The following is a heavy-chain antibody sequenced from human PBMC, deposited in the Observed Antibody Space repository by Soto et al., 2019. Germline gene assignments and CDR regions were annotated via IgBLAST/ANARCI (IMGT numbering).Heavy chain of an antibody. J-gene: IGHJ3*02. CDR2: ISSSSSTI. D-gene: IGHD5-18*01. V-gene: IGHV3-48*02. CDR3: ASDRIQLWLDDFDAFDI. Sequence: PGGSLRLSCAASGFTFSSYSMNWVRQAPGKGLEWVSYISSSSSTIYYADSVKGRFTISRDNAKNSLYLQMNSLRDEDTAVYYCASDRIQLWLDDFDAFDIWGQGTMVTVSS. CDR1: GFTFSSYS.